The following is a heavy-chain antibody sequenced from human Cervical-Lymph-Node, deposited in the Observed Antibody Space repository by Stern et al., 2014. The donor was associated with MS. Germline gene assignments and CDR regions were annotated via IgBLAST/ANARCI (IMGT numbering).Heavy chain of an antibody. Sequence: QVQLVQSGAEVKKPGSSGKVSCKTSGGTFSDYAFSWVRQAPGQGLEWMGGIIPIFGTANYAQKFQGRVTITADESTNTAYMELSRLRSEDTAVYYCARHGDYDYYLDSWGQGTLVTVSS. CDR1: GGTFSDYA. J-gene: IGHJ4*02. CDR2: IIPIFGTA. D-gene: IGHD3-3*01. CDR3: ARHGDYDYYLDS. V-gene: IGHV1-69*01.